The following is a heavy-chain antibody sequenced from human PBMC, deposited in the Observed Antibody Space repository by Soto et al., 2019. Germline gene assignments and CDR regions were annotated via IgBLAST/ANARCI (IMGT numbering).Heavy chain of an antibody. J-gene: IGHJ4*02. V-gene: IGHV3-23*01. CDR2: ISGSGGST. CDR1: GFTFSGYA. Sequence: GGSLRLSCAASGFTFSGYAMSWVRQAPGKGLEWVSAISGSGGSTYYADSVKGRFTISRDNSKNTLYLQMNSLRAEDTAVYYCAKAPIAVAGIDYFDYWGQGTLVTVSS. CDR3: AKAPIAVAGIDYFDY. D-gene: IGHD6-19*01.